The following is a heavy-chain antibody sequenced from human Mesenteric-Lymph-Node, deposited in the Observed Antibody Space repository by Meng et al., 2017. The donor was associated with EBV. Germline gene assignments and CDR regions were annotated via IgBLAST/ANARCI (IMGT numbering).Heavy chain of an antibody. J-gene: IGHJ5*02. Sequence: LLGSGVGLVRPWGSLILSCVASGFTFSSYAMGWVRQAPGKGLEWVSTTSGGGDITYYADTVKGRFTISRDNSKNTLFLQMNSLKAEDTAVYYCANESFPWGQGTLVTVSS. CDR1: GFTFSSYA. CDR2: TSGGGDIT. CDR3: ANESFP. V-gene: IGHV3-23*01.